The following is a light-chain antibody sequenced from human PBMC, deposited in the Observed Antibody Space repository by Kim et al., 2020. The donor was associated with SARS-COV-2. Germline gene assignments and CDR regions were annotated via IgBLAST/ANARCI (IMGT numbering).Light chain of an antibody. Sequence: DIVMTQSPLSLPVTPGEPASISCRSSQSLLHSNGYNYLHWYLQKPGQPPQLLFYEVSNRFSGVPGRFSGSGSGTDFTLKISRVEAEDVGVYYCMQGIHLPITFGPGTKVDIK. J-gene: IGKJ3*01. CDR3: MQGIHLPIT. CDR2: EVS. CDR1: QSLLHSNGYNY. V-gene: IGKV2-29*02.